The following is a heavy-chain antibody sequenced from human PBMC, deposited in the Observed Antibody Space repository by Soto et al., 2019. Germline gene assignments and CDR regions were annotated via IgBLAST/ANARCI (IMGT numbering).Heavy chain of an antibody. D-gene: IGHD6-19*01. Sequence: VSVKVSCKVSGYTLSELSMHWVRQAPGKGFEWMGGFDPEDGETIYAQKFQGRVTMTEDTSTDTAYMELSSLRSEDTAVYYCATERTVAGYYYYYGMDVWGQGTTVTVSS. CDR3: ATERTVAGYYYYYGMDV. CDR1: GYTLSELS. J-gene: IGHJ6*02. CDR2: FDPEDGET. V-gene: IGHV1-24*01.